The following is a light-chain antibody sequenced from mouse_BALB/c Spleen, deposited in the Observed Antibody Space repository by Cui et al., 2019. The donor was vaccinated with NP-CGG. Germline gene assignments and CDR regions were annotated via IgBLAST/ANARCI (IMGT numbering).Light chain of an antibody. J-gene: IGLJ1*01. CDR1: SGGVTTSNY. V-gene: IGLV1*01. Sequence: QPVVTQQAALPTTSRETVTLIGRPSSGGVTTSNYDNWFQEKPDHLFTGRIVGSNNRGPGVAARFSGSLIGDKAAPPITGAQTEEEAILFCALWYSNHWVFGGGTKLTVL. CDR3: ALWYSNHWV. CDR2: GSN.